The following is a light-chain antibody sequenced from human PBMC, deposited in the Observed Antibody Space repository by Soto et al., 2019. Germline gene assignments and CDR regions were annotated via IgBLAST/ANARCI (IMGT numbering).Light chain of an antibody. CDR3: SSYTAYNTRV. J-gene: IGLJ1*01. CDR2: EVT. V-gene: IGLV2-14*01. Sequence: QSALTQPASVSGSPGQSIAISCTGTSSDVGGYNFVSWYQQHPGEAPKLIIHEVTNRPSGVSDRFSGSKSGSTASLTISWLQADDEADYYCSSYTAYNTRVFGSGTKVTVL. CDR1: SSDVGGYNF.